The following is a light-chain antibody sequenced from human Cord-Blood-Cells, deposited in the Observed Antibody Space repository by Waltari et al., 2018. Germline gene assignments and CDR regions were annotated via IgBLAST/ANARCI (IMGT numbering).Light chain of an antibody. J-gene: IGLJ2*01. CDR1: SSDVGGYNY. Sequence: QSALTQPRSVSGSPGQSVTISCTGTSSDVGGYNYVSWYQQHPGKAPKLMIYDVSKWPSGVPDRFSGSKSDNTASLTISGLQAEDEADYYCCSYAGSYTVVFGGGTKLTVL. V-gene: IGLV2-11*01. CDR2: DVS. CDR3: CSYAGSYTVV.